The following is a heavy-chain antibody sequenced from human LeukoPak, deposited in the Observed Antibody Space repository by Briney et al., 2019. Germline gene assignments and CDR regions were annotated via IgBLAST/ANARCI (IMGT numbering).Heavy chain of an antibody. J-gene: IGHJ4*02. CDR3: ARSDRAFDY. Sequence: PGGSLRLSCAASGFIFSSYWMYWVRQAPGKGLVWVSRINADGSDTNYADSVRGRFTNSRDNAKNVFHLQMNSLTTEDTAVYYCARSDRAFDYWGQGTMVTVSS. D-gene: IGHD1-14*01. V-gene: IGHV3-74*01. CDR1: GFIFSSYW. CDR2: INADGSDT.